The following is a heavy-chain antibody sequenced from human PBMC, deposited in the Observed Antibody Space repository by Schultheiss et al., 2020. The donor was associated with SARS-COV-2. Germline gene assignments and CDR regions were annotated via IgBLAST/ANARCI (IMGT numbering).Heavy chain of an antibody. CDR1: GYTFTGYY. V-gene: IGHV1-2*04. Sequence: ASVKVSCKASGYTFTGYYMHWVRQAPGQGLEWMGWINPNSGGTNYAQKFQGWVTMTRDTSISTAYMELRSLRFDDTAIYYCARVWRVGATPPSDYWGQGTLVTVSS. CDR2: INPNSGGT. J-gene: IGHJ4*02. D-gene: IGHD1-26*01. CDR3: ARVWRVGATPPSDY.